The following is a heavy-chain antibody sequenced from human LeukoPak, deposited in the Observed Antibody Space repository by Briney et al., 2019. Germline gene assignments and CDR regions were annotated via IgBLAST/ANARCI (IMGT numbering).Heavy chain of an antibody. V-gene: IGHV4-59*08. CDR3: ASGARGSYSY. J-gene: IGHJ4*02. Sequence: PSETLSLTCTVSGGSISSDYWSWIRQPPGKGLEWIGYIYYSGSTNYNPSLKSRVTISVDTSKNQFSLKLSSVTAADTAVYYCASGARGSYSYWGQGTLVTVSS. CDR1: GGSISSDY. CDR2: IYYSGST. D-gene: IGHD1-26*01.